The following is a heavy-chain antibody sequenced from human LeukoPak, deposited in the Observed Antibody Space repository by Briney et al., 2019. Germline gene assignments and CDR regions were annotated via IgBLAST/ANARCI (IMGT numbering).Heavy chain of an antibody. D-gene: IGHD6-19*01. V-gene: IGHV4-34*01. CDR3: ARVRIAVAVPTPRVPYYFDY. Sequence: SEALSLTCAVYGGSFSGYYWSWIRQPPGKGLEWIGEINHSGSTNYNPSLKSRVTISVDTSKNQFSLKLSSVTAADTAVYYCARVRIAVAVPTPRVPYYFDYWGQGTLVTVSS. CDR2: INHSGST. CDR1: GGSFSGYY. J-gene: IGHJ4*02.